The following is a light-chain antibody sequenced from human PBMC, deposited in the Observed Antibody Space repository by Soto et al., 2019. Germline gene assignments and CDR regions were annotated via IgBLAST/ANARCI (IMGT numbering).Light chain of an antibody. Sequence: EIVLTQSPATLSLSPGETATLSCRGSQSLRATYVAWYQQRTGQAPRLLIYGESFRATGIPARFSGRGSGTDFTLSISRLEPEDFAVYYCQQYVTSPRTFGQGTKVDIK. CDR3: QQYVTSPRT. J-gene: IGKJ1*01. CDR1: QSLRATY. CDR2: GES. V-gene: IGKV3-20*01.